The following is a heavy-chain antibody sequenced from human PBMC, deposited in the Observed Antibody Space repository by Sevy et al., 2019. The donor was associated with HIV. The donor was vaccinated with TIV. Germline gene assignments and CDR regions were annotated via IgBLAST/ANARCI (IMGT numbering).Heavy chain of an antibody. V-gene: IGHV3-21*01. CDR1: GFTFSSYS. Sequence: GGSLRLSCAASGFTFSSYSMNWVRQAPGKELEWVSSISSRNIYIYYVDSVKGRFTASRDNSKNTLYLHMNSLRPEDTAVYYCVKGPHPAVTTSYALDVWGQGTTVTVSS. CDR3: VKGPHPAVTTSYALDV. D-gene: IGHD4-17*01. CDR2: ISSRNIYI. J-gene: IGHJ6*02.